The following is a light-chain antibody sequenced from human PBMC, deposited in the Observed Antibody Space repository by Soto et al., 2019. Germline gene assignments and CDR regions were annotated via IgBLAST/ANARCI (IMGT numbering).Light chain of an antibody. V-gene: IGLV2-14*01. J-gene: IGLJ3*02. CDR3: VSYTSTNTRV. CDR2: EVS. CDR1: SSDVGGYDY. Sequence: QSALTQPASVSGSPGQSITISCTGTSSDVGGYDYVSWYQQHPGKAPKLMIYEVSNRPSGVSIRFSGSKSGSTASLTISGLQADDEADYYCVSYTSTNTRVFGGGTKVTVL.